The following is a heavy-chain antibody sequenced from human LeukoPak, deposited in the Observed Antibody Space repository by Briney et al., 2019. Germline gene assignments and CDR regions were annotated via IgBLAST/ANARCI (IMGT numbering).Heavy chain of an antibody. J-gene: IGHJ4*02. CDR2: IFHSGIT. Sequence: GSLRLSCAASGFPVSSDYMNWVRQPPGKGLEWIGEIFHSGITNYNPSLKSRVTISLDKSKNQFSLMLTSVTAADTAVYYCTRVPTGTTGPAGYWGQGTLVTVSS. D-gene: IGHD1-1*01. CDR3: TRVPTGTTGPAGY. CDR1: GFPVSSDY. V-gene: IGHV4-4*02.